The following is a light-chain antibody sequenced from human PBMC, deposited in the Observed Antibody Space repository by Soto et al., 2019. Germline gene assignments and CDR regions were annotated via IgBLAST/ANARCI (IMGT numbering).Light chain of an antibody. CDR2: EVS. J-gene: IGLJ1*01. V-gene: IGLV2-23*02. CDR3: CSYAGSSYV. CDR1: SIDVGSYNL. Sequence: QSALTQPASVSGSPGQSITISCTGTSIDVGSYNLVSWYQQHPGKAPKLMIYEVSKRPSGVSNRFSGSKSGNTASLTISGLQAGDEADYYCCSYAGSSYVFGTGTKVTVL.